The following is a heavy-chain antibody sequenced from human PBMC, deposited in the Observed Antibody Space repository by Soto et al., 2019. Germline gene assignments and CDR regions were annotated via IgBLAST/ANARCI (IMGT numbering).Heavy chain of an antibody. V-gene: IGHV4-31*03. CDR1: GGSISSGAYY. Sequence: PSETLSLTCTVSGGSISSGAYYWSWIRRHPGKGLGWIGYIYDSGSTYYNPSLKSRVTISVDTSKNQFSLKLSSVTAADTAVYYCARDRDSNFHSFDYWGQGTLVTVSS. D-gene: IGHD4-4*01. J-gene: IGHJ4*02. CDR2: IYDSGST. CDR3: ARDRDSNFHSFDY.